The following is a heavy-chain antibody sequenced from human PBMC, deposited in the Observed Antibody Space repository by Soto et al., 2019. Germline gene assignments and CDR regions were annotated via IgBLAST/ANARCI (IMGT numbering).Heavy chain of an antibody. CDR1: GFSFSTSAVG. Sequence: QITLTESGPTLVKPTQTLTLTCTFSGFSFSTSAVGVGWIRHPPGKALEWLALIYWNDDKRYSPFLKSRLTFTKDTPPNQVVLTVTNMDPVDTGTYYCAPLYWAASGTRYYFDYWGQGTLVTVSS. J-gene: IGHJ4*02. D-gene: IGHD6-13*01. V-gene: IGHV2-5*01. CDR2: IYWNDDK. CDR3: APLYWAASGTRYYFDY.